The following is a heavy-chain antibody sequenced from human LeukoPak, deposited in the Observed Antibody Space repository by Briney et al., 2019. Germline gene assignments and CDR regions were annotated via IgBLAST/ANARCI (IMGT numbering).Heavy chain of an antibody. J-gene: IGHJ4*02. CDR3: AASYYDILTGYLVY. V-gene: IGHV1-18*01. Sequence: GASVKVSCKASGYTFTSYGISWVRQAPGQGLEWMGWISAYNGNKNYAQKLQGRVTMTTDTSTSTAYMELRSLRSDDTAVYYCAASYYDILTGYLVYWGQGTLVTVSS. CDR1: GYTFTSYG. D-gene: IGHD3-9*01. CDR2: ISAYNGNK.